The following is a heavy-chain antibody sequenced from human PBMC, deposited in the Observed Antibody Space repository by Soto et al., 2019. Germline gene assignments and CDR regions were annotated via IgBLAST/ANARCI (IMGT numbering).Heavy chain of an antibody. J-gene: IGHJ6*02. CDR1: GFTFSSYS. D-gene: IGHD2-15*01. CDR2: ISSSSRYI. V-gene: IGHV3-21*01. Sequence: GGSLRLSCATSGFTFSSYSMNWVRQAPGMGLEWVSSISSSSRYIYYADSVRGRFTISRDNAKNSLYLQINSLRAEDTAVYYCARDRLVAATSAPPYCYYGMDVWGQGTTVTVSS. CDR3: ARDRLVAATSAPPYCYYGMDV.